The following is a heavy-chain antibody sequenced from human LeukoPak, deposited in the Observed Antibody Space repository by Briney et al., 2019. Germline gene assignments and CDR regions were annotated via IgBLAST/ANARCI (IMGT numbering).Heavy chain of an antibody. J-gene: IGHJ2*01. CDR1: GGSISSSNW. CDR2: IFHTGNT. V-gene: IGHV4-4*02. D-gene: IGHD5-18*01. CDR3: ARHYGYRDWYFDL. Sequence: PSETLSLTCAVSGGSISSSNWWSWVRQPPGKGLEWIGEIFHTGNTNYNPSLKSRVTISVDKSKKQFSLNLSSVTAADTAVYYCARHYGYRDWYFDLWGRGTLVTVSS.